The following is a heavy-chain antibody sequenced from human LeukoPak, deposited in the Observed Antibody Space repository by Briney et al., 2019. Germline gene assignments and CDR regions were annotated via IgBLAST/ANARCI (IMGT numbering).Heavy chain of an antibody. J-gene: IGHJ4*02. CDR1: GFTFTRYA. CDR2: ISGRGGRT. Sequence: PGGSLRLSCAASGFTFTRYAMSWVRQAPGKGLEWVSDISGRGGRTDSADSVKGRFTISRDNSKNTVYLQMNRLRAEDTAVYYCAKDVRGGCTGGNCNDWGQGTLVTVSS. CDR3: AKDVRGGCTGGNCND. V-gene: IGHV3-23*01. D-gene: IGHD2-8*02.